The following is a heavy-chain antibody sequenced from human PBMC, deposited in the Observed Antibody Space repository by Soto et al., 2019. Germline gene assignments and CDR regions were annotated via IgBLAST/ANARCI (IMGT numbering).Heavy chain of an antibody. Sequence: GGSLRLSCAASGFTFSSYSMNWVRQAPGKGLEWVSSISSSSYIYYADSVKGRFTISRDNAKNSLYLQMNSLRAEDTAVYYCARVLTYSVPSTTGTTDYYYYMDDWGKGTTVIVSS. CDR1: GFTFSSYS. J-gene: IGHJ6*03. CDR3: ARVLTYSVPSTTGTTDYYYYMDD. CDR2: ISSSSYI. D-gene: IGHD1-1*01. V-gene: IGHV3-21*01.